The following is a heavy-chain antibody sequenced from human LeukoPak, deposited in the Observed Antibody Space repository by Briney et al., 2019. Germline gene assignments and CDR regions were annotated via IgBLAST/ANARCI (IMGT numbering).Heavy chain of an antibody. J-gene: IGHJ3*02. V-gene: IGHV3-23*01. CDR2: FSGSGGTT. D-gene: IGHD2-15*01. Sequence: PGGSLRLSCAASGFTFSSYAMSWVRQAPGKGLEWVSVFSGSGGTTYYADSVKGRFTISRDNSKNTLYLQMNSLGAEDTAVYYCAKGGRIGAFDIWGQGTMVTVSS. CDR1: GFTFSSYA. CDR3: AKGGRIGAFDI.